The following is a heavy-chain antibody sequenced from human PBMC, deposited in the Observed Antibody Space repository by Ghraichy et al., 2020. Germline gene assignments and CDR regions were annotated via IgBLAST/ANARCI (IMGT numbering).Heavy chain of an antibody. CDR1: GLMFSPNT. CDR3: SRGGGAGTPVLYHMDV. CDR2: ISSSTRYI. V-gene: IGHV3-21*01. Sequence: GGSLRLSCVASGLMFSPNTMNWVRQAPGKVLEWVSSISSSTRYIYYADSVKGRFTIFRDNAQNSLYLQMNSLRAEDTAVYYCSRGGGAGTPVLYHMDVWGLGTTVTVSS. D-gene: IGHD6-19*01. J-gene: IGHJ6*02.